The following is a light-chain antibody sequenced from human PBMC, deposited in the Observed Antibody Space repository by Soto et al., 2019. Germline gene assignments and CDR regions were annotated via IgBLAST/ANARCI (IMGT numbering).Light chain of an antibody. CDR2: KVS. V-gene: IGKV2-30*01. J-gene: IGKJ1*01. Sequence: DIVMTQSPLSLTVTLGQPASISCRSSQSIVYSDGNNSLNWFQQRPGQSPRRLIYKVSNRDSGVPDRFSGSGSGTDFTLEISRVEAEDVGVYYCMQGTHWPWTLGQGTKVEI. CDR1: QSIVYSDGNNS. CDR3: MQGTHWPWT.